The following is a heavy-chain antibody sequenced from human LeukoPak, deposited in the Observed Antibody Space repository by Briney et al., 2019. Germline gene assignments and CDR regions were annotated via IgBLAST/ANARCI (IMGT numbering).Heavy chain of an antibody. CDR3: ARERIAVAGLFDY. CDR2: IKQDGSEK. D-gene: IGHD6-19*01. CDR1: GFTFSSYW. Sequence: GGSLRLSCAASGFTFSSYWMSWVRQAPGKGLEWMANIKQDGSEKYYVDSVKGRFTISRDNAKNTLYLQMNSLRAEDTAVYYCARERIAVAGLFDYWGQGTLVTVSS. V-gene: IGHV3-7*01. J-gene: IGHJ4*02.